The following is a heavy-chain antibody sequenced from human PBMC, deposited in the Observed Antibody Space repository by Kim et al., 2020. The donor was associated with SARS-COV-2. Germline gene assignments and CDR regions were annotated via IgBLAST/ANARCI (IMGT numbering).Heavy chain of an antibody. J-gene: IGHJ3*01. D-gene: IGHD2-2*01. V-gene: IGHV5-51*01. CDR2: NYPGDSDN. CDR3: ATATGRDIKGVVNPLLAGRGAFHV. Sequence: GESLKISCKASGYRFNIYWIGWVRQMPGKGLEWIGINYPGDSDNRYSSPFQGQVIISADKSTSTAYLQCTNLKVSDTAMYFCATATGRDIKGVVNPLLAGRGAFHVWGRGPMVTVFS. CDR1: GYRFNIYW.